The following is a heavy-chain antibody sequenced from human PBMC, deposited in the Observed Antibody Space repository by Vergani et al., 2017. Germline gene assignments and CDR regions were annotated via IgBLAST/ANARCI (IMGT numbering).Heavy chain of an antibody. D-gene: IGHD3/OR15-3a*01. CDR3: AKQIYEFWNGYSYYYHYYMDV. V-gene: IGHV4-39*01. J-gene: IGHJ6*03. Sequence: QVLLQESGPGRVKPSETLSLTFTVSGGSVDSRKHHWGGIRQPPGKGLEWIGTVSYSGATYYTPSLKNRVKVSLNTSENQFSLQMSSVTAADTAVYYCAKQIYEFWNGYSYYYHYYMDVWGKGTTVTVSS. CDR1: GGSVDSRKHH. CDR2: VSYSGAT.